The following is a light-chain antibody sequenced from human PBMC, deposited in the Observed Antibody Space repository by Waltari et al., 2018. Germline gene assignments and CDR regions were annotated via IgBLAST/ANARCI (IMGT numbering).Light chain of an antibody. Sequence: DSVLTQSPATLSLSPGERATLSCRASQNINLALAWYQQKPGQAPRLLIYAASNRATGVPARFSGSGSGTDFTLTISSLEPEDFAVYYRQQRTKWVTFGGGTTLDIE. CDR3: QQRTKWVT. CDR1: QNINLA. V-gene: IGKV3-11*01. CDR2: AAS. J-gene: IGKJ4*01.